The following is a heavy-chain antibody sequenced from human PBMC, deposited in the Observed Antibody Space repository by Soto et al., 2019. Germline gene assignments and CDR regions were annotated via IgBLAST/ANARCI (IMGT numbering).Heavy chain of an antibody. V-gene: IGHV1-2*02. J-gene: IGHJ6*01. CDR3: ARSLTEGYCTITGSYTRRLYGMDV. CDR1: GYTFSGYY. CDR2: INPNSGGT. D-gene: IGHD2-2*02. Sequence: VASVKVSCKASGYTFSGYYIHWLRQAPGQGLEWMGWINPNSGGTNYAQKFQGRVTVTRDTPTSTAYMELSRLTSDDTAVYYCARSLTEGYCTITGSYTRRLYGMDVWGQGTPPTVSS.